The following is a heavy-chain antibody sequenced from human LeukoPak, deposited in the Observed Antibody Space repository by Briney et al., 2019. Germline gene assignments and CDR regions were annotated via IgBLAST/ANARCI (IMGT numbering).Heavy chain of an antibody. Sequence: SETLSLTCTVSGGSIRSYYWNWIRQPPGKGLEWIGYIYYSGSTNYNPSLKSRVTISVDTSKNQCSLKLTAVNAADTAVYYCARDGRINNWFDTWGQGTLVTVSS. D-gene: IGHD1-14*01. CDR3: ARDGRINNWFDT. J-gene: IGHJ5*02. CDR2: IYYSGST. V-gene: IGHV4-59*01. CDR1: GGSIRSYY.